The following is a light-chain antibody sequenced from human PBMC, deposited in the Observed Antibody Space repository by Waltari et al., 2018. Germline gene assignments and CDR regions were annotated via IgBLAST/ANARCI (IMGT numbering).Light chain of an antibody. CDR2: DAS. Sequence: DIQMTQSPSSLSASVEERVTITCRARQKISSYLNWYQQKPGTAPRLLIYDASRLQSGVPSRFSGSGSGTDFTLTISSLQPEDFGTYYCQQTYTTPRTFGQGTKVETK. CDR3: QQTYTTPRT. V-gene: IGKV1-39*01. CDR1: QKISSY. J-gene: IGKJ1*01.